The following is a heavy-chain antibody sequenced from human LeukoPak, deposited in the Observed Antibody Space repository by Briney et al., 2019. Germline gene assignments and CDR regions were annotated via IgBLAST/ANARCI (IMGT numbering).Heavy chain of an antibody. J-gene: IGHJ6*03. CDR2: IYYSGST. Sequence: SETLSLTCTVSGGSISSNNYYWGWIRQPPGKGLEWIGSIYYSGSTYYNPSLKSRVTISVDTSKNQFSLNLSSVTAADTAVYYCARGGPYNWNYLYYYMDVWGKGTTVTVSS. CDR3: ARGGPYNWNYLYYYMDV. V-gene: IGHV4-39*01. D-gene: IGHD1-20*01. CDR1: GGSISSNNYY.